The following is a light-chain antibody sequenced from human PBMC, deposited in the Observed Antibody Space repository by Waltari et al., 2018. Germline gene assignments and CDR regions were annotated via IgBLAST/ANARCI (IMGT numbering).Light chain of an antibody. CDR1: QSVSSY. J-gene: IGKJ1*01. Sequence: EVMMTQSPATLSVSPGERATLSCRASQSVSSYLAWYQQKAGQAPRLLIYAASTRATGIPARFSGSGSGTEFTLTISSLQSEDFAVYYCQQYNSWPRTFGLGTKVETK. V-gene: IGKV3-15*01. CDR3: QQYNSWPRT. CDR2: AAS.